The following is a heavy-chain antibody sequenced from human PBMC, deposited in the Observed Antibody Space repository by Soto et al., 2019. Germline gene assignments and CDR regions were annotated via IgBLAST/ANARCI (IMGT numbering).Heavy chain of an antibody. CDR1: GFTFSSYA. D-gene: IGHD3-3*01. V-gene: IGHV3-23*01. J-gene: IGHJ6*02. Sequence: PGGSLRLSCAASGFTFSSYAMSWVRQAPGKGLEWVSGISGSGGRTYYADSVKGRFTISRDNSKHTLHLQMNSLRAEDTAVYYCAKADDFWSGYHIYYYYGMDVWGQGTTVTVSS. CDR3: AKADDFWSGYHIYYYYGMDV. CDR2: ISGSGGRT.